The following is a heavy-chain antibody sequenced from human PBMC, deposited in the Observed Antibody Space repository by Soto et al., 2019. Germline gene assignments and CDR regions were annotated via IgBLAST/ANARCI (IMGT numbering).Heavy chain of an antibody. J-gene: IGHJ4*02. CDR3: AREGNLGRWLQPLDF. V-gene: IGHV3-30-3*01. CDR2: MSNDGSNI. CDR1: GFTFSTYA. D-gene: IGHD5-12*01. Sequence: PGGSLRLSCAASGFTFSTYAMHWVRQAPGKGLEWVAFMSNDGSNIYYADSVKGRFTVSRDNSKNTLYLQMNSLRPEDTAVYYCAREGNLGRWLQPLDFWGQGTLVTVSS.